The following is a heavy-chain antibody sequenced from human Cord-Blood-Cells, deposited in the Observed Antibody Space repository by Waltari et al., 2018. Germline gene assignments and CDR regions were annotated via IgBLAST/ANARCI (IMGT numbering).Heavy chain of an antibody. CDR1: GFPFSRYT. J-gene: IGHJ4*02. V-gene: IGHV3-21*01. D-gene: IGHD3-3*01. CDR2: ISSSSSYI. CDR3: ARDADFWSGYYDY. Sequence: DVHLVESGGGLGKPGGSLSLSCAASGFPFSRYTRTRARRAPGKGLEWVSSISSSSSYIYYADSVKGRFTISRDNAKNSLYLQRNSLRAEDTAVYYCARDADFWSGYYDYWGQGTLVTVSS.